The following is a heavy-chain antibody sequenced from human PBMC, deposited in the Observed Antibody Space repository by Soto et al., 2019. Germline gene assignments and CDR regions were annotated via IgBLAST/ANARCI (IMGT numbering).Heavy chain of an antibody. D-gene: IGHD6-19*01. Sequence: SLRISCAASGFTFRTYGMHGVRQTPGEGLKWVAGISYDATKKYYADSVKGRFTISRDNSKNTLYLQMDSLRTEDTAVYYCVKQAPAGWHFFDTWGQGTLVTVSS. J-gene: IGHJ4*02. V-gene: IGHV3-30*18. CDR3: VKQAPAGWHFFDT. CDR1: GFTFRTYG. CDR2: ISYDATKK.